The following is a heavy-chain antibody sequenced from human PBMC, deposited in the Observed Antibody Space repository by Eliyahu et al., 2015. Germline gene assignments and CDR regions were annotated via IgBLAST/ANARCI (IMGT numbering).Heavy chain of an antibody. V-gene: IGHV3-30*03. CDR2: ISYDGSNK. J-gene: IGHJ4*02. CDR3: ATETVNDDYGEKTGGSSDY. CDR1: SSYG. D-gene: IGHD4-17*01. Sequence: SSYGMHWVRQAPGKGLEWVAVISYDGSNKYYADSVKGRFTISRDNSKNTLYLQMNSLRAEDTAVYYCATETVNDDYGEKTGGSSDYWGQGTLVTVSS.